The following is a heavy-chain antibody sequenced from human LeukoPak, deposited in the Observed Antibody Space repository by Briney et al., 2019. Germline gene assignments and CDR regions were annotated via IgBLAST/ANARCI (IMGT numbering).Heavy chain of an antibody. CDR2: ISGDGGST. CDR3: AKELLHYYDSSGYYSY. CDR1: GFTFDDYA. D-gene: IGHD3-22*01. Sequence: PGGSLRLSCAAPGFTFDDYAMHWVRHAPGKGLEWVSLISGDGGSTYYADSVKGRFTIYRDNSKNSLYLQMNSLRTEDIALYYCAKELLHYYDSSGYYSYWGQGNLVTVSS. J-gene: IGHJ4*02. V-gene: IGHV3-43*02.